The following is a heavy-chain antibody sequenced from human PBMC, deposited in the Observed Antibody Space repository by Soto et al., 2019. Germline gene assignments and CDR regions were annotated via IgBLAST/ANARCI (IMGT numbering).Heavy chain of an antibody. V-gene: IGHV3-7*01. Sequence: EVQLVESGGGLVQPGGSLRLSCAASGFTFSLYWMNWVRQAPGKGLEWVANIKQDGSEKYYLDSVKGRLTISRDNAKNSLYLEMSSLRAEDTAVYYCVRDRSRDCIGGSCYYGYWGQGALVTVSS. CDR3: VRDRSRDCIGGSCYYGY. D-gene: IGHD2-15*01. CDR1: GFTFSLYW. CDR2: IKQDGSEK. J-gene: IGHJ4*02.